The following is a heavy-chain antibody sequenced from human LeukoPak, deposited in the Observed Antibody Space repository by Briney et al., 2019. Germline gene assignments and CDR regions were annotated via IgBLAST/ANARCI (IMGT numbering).Heavy chain of an antibody. CDR2: ISGSGGST. CDR3: AKEMVRGVVQD. D-gene: IGHD3-10*01. CDR1: GFSFSSYG. Sequence: GGSLRLSCVGSGFSFSSYGMSWVRQAPGKGLEWVSGISGSGGSTYYADSVKGRFTISRDNSKSTLHLQMNGLRAEDTAVYYCAKEMVRGVVQDWGQGTLVTVSS. V-gene: IGHV3-23*01. J-gene: IGHJ1*01.